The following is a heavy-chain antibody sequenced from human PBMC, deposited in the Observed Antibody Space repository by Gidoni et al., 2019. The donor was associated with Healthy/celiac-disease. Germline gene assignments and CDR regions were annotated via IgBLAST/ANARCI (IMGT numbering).Heavy chain of an antibody. CDR2: IYYSGST. V-gene: IGHV4-39*01. CDR1: GGSISSSSYY. J-gene: IGHJ4*02. Sequence: QLQLQESGPGLVKPSETLSLTCTVSGGSISSSSYYWGWVRQPPVKGLEWIGSIYYSGSTYYNPSLKSRVTISVDTSKNQFSLKLSSVTAADTAVYYCARHPLKAYYFDYWGQGTLVTVSS. CDR3: ARHPLKAYYFDY.